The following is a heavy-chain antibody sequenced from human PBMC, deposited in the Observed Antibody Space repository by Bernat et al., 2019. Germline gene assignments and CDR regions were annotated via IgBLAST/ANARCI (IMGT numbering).Heavy chain of an antibody. CDR3: ARIVDTAMETDFDY. D-gene: IGHD5-18*01. CDR1: GGSFSGYY. Sequence: QVQLQQWGAGLLKPSETLSLTCAVYGGSFSGYYWSWIRQPPGKGLVWIGEINHSGSTNYNPSLKSRVTISVDTSKNQFSLKLSSVTAADTAVYYCARIVDTAMETDFDYWGQGTLVTVSS. J-gene: IGHJ4*02. V-gene: IGHV4-34*01. CDR2: INHSGST.